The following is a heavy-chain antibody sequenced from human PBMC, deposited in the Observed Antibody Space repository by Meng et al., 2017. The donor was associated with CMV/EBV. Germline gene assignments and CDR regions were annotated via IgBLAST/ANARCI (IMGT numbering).Heavy chain of an antibody. CDR1: GFTFSSYG. J-gene: IGHJ6*02. D-gene: IGHD2-2*01. CDR3: AKDSREYQPYYYGMDV. CDR2: TWYDGSNK. Sequence: GGSPRLSCAASGFTFSSYGMHWVRQAPGKGLEWVAVTWYDGSNKYYADSVKGRFTISRDNSKNTLYLQMNSLRAEDTAVYYCAKDSREYQPYYYGMDVWGQGTTVTVSS. V-gene: IGHV3-33*06.